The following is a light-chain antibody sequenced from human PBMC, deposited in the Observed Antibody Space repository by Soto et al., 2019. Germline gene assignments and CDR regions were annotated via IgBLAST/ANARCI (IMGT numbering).Light chain of an antibody. CDR3: QQSYSTPGT. V-gene: IGKV1-39*01. CDR2: AAS. CDR1: QSISSY. J-gene: IGKJ1*01. Sequence: DIQMTQSPSSLSASVGDRVTITCRASQSISSYLNWYQQKPGKAPKLLIYAASSLNSGVPSRFSGSGCGTDFILTISSLQHEDFATYYCQQSYSTPGTFGQGTKVEIK.